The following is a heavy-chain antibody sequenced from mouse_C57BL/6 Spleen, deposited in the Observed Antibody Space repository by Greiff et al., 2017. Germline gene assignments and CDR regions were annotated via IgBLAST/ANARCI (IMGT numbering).Heavy chain of an antibody. D-gene: IGHD1-1*01. V-gene: IGHV1-62-2*01. CDR2: FYPGSGSI. Sequence: QVQLQQSGAELVNLGASVKLSCKASGSPFTASTITWVKQRPGQGLEWIGWFYPGSGSINYNEKFKDKATLTADTSSSTASMEHSRMISEDSAVDYCSRNAVLDYARDYWGQGTSVTVSS. CDR3: SRNAVLDYARDY. CDR1: GSPFTAST. J-gene: IGHJ4*01.